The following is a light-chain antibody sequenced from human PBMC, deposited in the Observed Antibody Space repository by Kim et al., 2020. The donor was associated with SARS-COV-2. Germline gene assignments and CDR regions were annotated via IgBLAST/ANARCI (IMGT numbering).Light chain of an antibody. CDR1: SLRSYY. Sequence: GQTVRITCQRDSLRSYYASWYQQKPGQAPVLVIYGKNNRPSGIPDRFSGSSSGNTASLTITGAQAEDEADYYCNSRDSSGNHYVFGTGTKVTVL. CDR3: NSRDSSGNHYV. J-gene: IGLJ1*01. V-gene: IGLV3-19*01. CDR2: GKN.